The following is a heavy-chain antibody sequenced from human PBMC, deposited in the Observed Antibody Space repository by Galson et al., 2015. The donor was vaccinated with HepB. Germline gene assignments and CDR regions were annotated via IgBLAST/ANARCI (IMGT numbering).Heavy chain of an antibody. CDR1: GYIFISYG. CDR3: ARTDYGDSYYYTMDV. V-gene: IGHV1-18*01. Sequence: SVKVSCKASGYIFISYGISWVRQAPGQGLEWMGWISPYNGKPNYAQKFQDRVAMTTDTSTTTAYMELRGLRSDDTAVYYCARTDYGDSYYYTMDVWGQGTTVTVSS. CDR2: ISPYNGKP. J-gene: IGHJ6*02. D-gene: IGHD4-17*01.